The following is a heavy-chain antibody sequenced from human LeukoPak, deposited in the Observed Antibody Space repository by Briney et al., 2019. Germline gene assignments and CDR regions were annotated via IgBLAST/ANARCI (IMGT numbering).Heavy chain of an antibody. V-gene: IGHV4-59*01. CDR1: GGSISSYY. D-gene: IGHD3-22*01. CDR2: IYYSGSP. CDR3: ARRHHYDSSGAYRYLDV. J-gene: IGHJ2*01. Sequence: PSETLSLTCTVSGGSISSYYWGWIRQPPGKGLEWIGYIYYSGSPNYNPSLKSRVTISVDTSKNQFSLKLTSVTAADTAVYYCARRHHYDSSGAYRYLDVWGRGILVSVSS.